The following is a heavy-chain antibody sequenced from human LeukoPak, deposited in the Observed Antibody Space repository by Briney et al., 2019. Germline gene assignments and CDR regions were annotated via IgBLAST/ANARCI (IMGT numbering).Heavy chain of an antibody. CDR3: ARGDDYGDRFDP. D-gene: IGHD4-17*01. CDR2: IYYSGST. J-gene: IGHJ5*02. CDR1: GGSISSYY. V-gene: IGHV4-59*01. Sequence: SETLSLACTVSGGSISSYYWSWIRQPPGKGLEWIGYIYYSGSTNYNPSLKSRVTISVDTSKNQFSLKLSSVTAADTAVYYCARGDDYGDRFDPWGQGTLVTVSS.